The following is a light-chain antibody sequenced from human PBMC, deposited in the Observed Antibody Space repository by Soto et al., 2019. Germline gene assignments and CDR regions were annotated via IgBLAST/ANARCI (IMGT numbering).Light chain of an antibody. CDR1: QSVSNSH. J-gene: IGKJ4*01. CDR2: GVS. CDR3: QQDDKSSFT. V-gene: IGKV3-20*01. Sequence: EIVLTQSPGTLSLSPGERATLSCRASQSVSNSHLAWHQQKPGQAPRLLIFGVSNRVAGIPDRFSGSGSGTDFTLTIARLEPEDYAVYYSQQDDKSSFTFGGGTKVEIK.